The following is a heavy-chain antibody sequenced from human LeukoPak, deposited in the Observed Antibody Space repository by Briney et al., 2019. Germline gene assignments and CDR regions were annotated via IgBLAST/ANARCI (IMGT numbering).Heavy chain of an antibody. D-gene: IGHD6-6*01. CDR1: GFTFSSYS. CDR2: ISSSSSYI. Sequence: GGSLRLSCAASGFTFSSYSMNWVRQAPGKGLEWVSSISSSSSYIYYADSVKGRFTISRDNAKNSLYLQMNSLRAEDTAVYYCARAGSSSSFPDPPDYWGQGTLVTVSS. CDR3: ARAGSSSSFPDPPDY. V-gene: IGHV3-21*01. J-gene: IGHJ4*02.